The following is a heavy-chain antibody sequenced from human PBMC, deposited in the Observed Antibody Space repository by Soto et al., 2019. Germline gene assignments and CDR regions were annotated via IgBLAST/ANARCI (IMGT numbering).Heavy chain of an antibody. J-gene: IGHJ4*02. CDR3: AKGGYSYGSRYYYDSSGPYYFDY. Sequence: GGSLRLSCAASGFTFSSYGMHWVRQAPGKGLEWVAVIWYDGSNKYYADSVKGRFTISRDNSKNTLYLQMNSLRAEDTAVYYCAKGGYSYGSRYYYDSSGPYYFDYWGQGTLVTVSS. CDR2: IWYDGSNK. D-gene: IGHD3-22*01. V-gene: IGHV3-33*06. CDR1: GFTFSSYG.